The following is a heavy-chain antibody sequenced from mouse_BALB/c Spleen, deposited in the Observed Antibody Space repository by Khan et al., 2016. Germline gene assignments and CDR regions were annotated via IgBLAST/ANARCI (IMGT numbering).Heavy chain of an antibody. CDR2: INPSNGRT. J-gene: IGHJ2*01. CDR3: ARRKADYSDY. Sequence: QVQLQQPGAELVKPGASVKLSCKASGCTFISYWMHCVKQRPGQGLEWIGEINPSNGRTNYNEKFKSKAKLTVDKSSSTAYMSLISLTSEDSSVYYCARRKADYSDYWGQGTTLTVSS. V-gene: IGHV1S81*02. CDR1: GCTFISYW.